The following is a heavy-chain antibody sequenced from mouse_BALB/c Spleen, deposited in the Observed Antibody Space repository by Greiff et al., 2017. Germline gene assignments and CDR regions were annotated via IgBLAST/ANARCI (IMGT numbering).Heavy chain of an antibody. V-gene: IGHV1-80*01. Sequence: QVQLQQSGAELVRPGSSVKISCKASGYAFSSYWMNWVKQRPGQGLEWIGQIYPGDGDTNYNGKFKGKATLTADKSSSTAYMQLSSLTAEDSAVYFCARGNGSADWGQGTLVTVSA. D-gene: IGHD1-1*01. CDR3: ARGNGSAD. J-gene: IGHJ3*01. CDR2: IYPGDGDT. CDR1: GYAFSSYW.